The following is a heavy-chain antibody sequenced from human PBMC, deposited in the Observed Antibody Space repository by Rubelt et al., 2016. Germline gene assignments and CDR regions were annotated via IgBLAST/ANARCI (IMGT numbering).Heavy chain of an antibody. V-gene: IGHV4-34*01. CDR2: LNHSGST. D-gene: IGHD2-2*01. CDR3: VRGLRAAYYDYYYGMDV. J-gene: IGHJ6*02. CDR1: GGSFRVNY. Sequence: QVQLQQWGVGLLKPSETLSLSCAVYGGSFRVNYWTWIRQPPGMGLAWIGELNHSGSTNYAPSLQSRRTISVAPSQNQLSPQLGCVSAADTAVYYCVRGLRAAYYDYYYGMDVWGQGTTVIVSS.